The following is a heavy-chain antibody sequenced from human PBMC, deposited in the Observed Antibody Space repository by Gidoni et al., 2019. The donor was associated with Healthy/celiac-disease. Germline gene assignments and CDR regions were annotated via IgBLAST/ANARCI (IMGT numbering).Heavy chain of an antibody. CDR2: IWYDGSNK. V-gene: IGHV3-33*01. Sequence: QVQLVESGGGVVQPGRSLRLSCAASGFTFSSYGMHWVRQAPGKGLEWVAVIWYDGSNKYYADSVKGRFTISRDNSKNTLYLQMNSLRAEDTAVYYCARESSYKASNWFDPWGQGTLVTVSS. CDR3: ARESSYKASNWFDP. D-gene: IGHD1-26*01. J-gene: IGHJ5*02. CDR1: GFTFSSYG.